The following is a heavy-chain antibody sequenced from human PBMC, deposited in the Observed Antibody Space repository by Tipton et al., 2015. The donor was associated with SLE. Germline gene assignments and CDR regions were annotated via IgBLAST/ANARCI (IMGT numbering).Heavy chain of an antibody. CDR3: ARKLHCGPNCYSDWYFDL. CDR2: IYYSVST. CDR1: GGSISSSSYY. D-gene: IGHD2-21*02. Sequence: TLSLTCTVSGGSISSSSYYWGWIRQPPGKGLEWIGSIYYSVSTYYNPSLTSRVTISVDTSKNQFSLKLSSVTAADTAMYYCARKLHCGPNCYSDWYFDLWGRGTLVTVSS. J-gene: IGHJ2*01. V-gene: IGHV4-39*07.